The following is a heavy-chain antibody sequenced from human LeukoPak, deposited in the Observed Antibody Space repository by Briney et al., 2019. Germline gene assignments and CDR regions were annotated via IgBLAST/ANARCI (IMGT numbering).Heavy chain of an antibody. D-gene: IGHD4-11*01. J-gene: IGHJ4*02. Sequence: SETPSLPRPVSCGSLPQNGRGALGRPPPRGGVGWVWGIYYSGSTYYNPSLKSRVTISVDTSKNQFSLKLSSVTAADTAVYYCARTDSDYSNYDYYFDYWGQGTLVTVSS. CDR1: CGSLPQNGR. CDR2: IYYSGST. CDR3: ARTDSDYSNYDYYFDY. V-gene: IGHV4-31*03.